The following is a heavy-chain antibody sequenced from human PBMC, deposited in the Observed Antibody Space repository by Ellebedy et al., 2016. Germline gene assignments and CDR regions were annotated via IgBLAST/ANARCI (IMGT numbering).Heavy chain of an antibody. V-gene: IGHV3-23*01. CDR2: IIGSGSST. D-gene: IGHD3-9*01. CDR3: AKPPAGILTAYYIEAAFDI. Sequence: GESLKISXAASGFTFSHYAMNWVRQAPGRGLEWVSGIIGSGSSTSYADSVKGRFTISRDDSKNTLYLQMNSLRAEDSALYYCAKPPAGILTAYYIEAAFDIWGQGTLVTVSS. J-gene: IGHJ3*02. CDR1: GFTFSHYA.